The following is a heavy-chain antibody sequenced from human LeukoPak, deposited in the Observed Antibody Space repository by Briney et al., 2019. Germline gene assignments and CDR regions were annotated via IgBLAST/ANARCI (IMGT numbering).Heavy chain of an antibody. D-gene: IGHD6-19*01. Sequence: GGSLRLSCAASGLTFSRYVMHWVRQAPGKGLEWVAVISYDGSGIYYADSVKGRFTISRDNSKNTVYLQMNSLRAEDTAVYYCARDLEGITVAGAFDYWGQGTLVTVSS. CDR1: GLTFSRYV. V-gene: IGHV3-30-3*01. J-gene: IGHJ4*02. CDR2: ISYDGSGI. CDR3: ARDLEGITVAGAFDY.